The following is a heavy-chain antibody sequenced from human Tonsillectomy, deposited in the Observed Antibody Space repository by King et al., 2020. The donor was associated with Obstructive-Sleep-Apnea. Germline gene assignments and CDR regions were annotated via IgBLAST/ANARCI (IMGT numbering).Heavy chain of an antibody. CDR3: ARKVDTAMVTGDDTFDI. D-gene: IGHD5-18*01. V-gene: IGHV1-2*04. CDR1: GYTFTGYY. J-gene: IGHJ3*02. Sequence: QLVQSGAEVKKPGASVKVSCKASGYTFTGYYMHWVRQAPGQGLEWMGWINPNSGGTNYAQKFQGWVTMTRDTSISTAYMELSRLRSDDTAVYYCARKVDTAMVTGDDTFDIWGQGTMVTVSS. CDR2: INPNSGGT.